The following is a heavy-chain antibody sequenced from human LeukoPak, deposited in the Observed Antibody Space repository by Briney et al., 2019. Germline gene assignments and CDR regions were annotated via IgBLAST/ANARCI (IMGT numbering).Heavy chain of an antibody. Sequence: GGSLRLSCAASEFTFSNYAMSWVRQAPGKGLEWVSAITGSGGDTYYADSVKGRFTISRDNSKNTLHLQMNSLRAEGTAVYFCAKAGSSWSGPLKDWGQGILVTVSS. CDR2: ITGSGGDT. D-gene: IGHD6-13*01. V-gene: IGHV3-23*01. CDR1: EFTFSNYA. J-gene: IGHJ4*02. CDR3: AKAGSSWSGPLKD.